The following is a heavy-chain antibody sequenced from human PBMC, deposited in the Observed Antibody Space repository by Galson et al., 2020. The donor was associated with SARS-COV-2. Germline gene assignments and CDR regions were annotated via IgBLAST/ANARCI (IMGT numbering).Heavy chain of an antibody. V-gene: IGHV4-39*01. D-gene: IGHD1-1*01. CDR2: TLYSGTT. CDR3: ARLFNTGTYAGGQLDH. CDR1: GGSISSSRYY. Sequence: SQTLSLTCTVSGGSISSSRYYWGWIRQPPGKGLEWIGSTLYSGTTYYNPSLNSRVTVSVDTSKNQFSLKLSSVTAADTSIYYCARLFNTGTYAGGQLDHWGQGALGTVSS. J-gene: IGHJ4*02.